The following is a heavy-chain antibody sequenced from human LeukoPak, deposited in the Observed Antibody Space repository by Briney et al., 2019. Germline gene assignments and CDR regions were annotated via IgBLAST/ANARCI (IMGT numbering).Heavy chain of an antibody. J-gene: IGHJ4*02. D-gene: IGHD3-10*01. CDR2: ISSSSSYI. V-gene: IGHV3-21*01. CDR3: ATDYYVSGSYYRLFY. CDR1: GFTFSTYA. Sequence: GGSLRLSCAASGFTFSTYAMTWVRLAPGKGLEWVSSISSSSSYIYYADSVKGRFTISRDNAKNTLYLQMNNLRAEDTAIYYCATDYYVSGSYYRLFYWGQGTLVTVSS.